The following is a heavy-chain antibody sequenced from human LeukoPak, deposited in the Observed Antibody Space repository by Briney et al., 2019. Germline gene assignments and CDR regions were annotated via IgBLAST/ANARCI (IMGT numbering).Heavy chain of an antibody. CDR3: ARGPDLLQYTVMVPEGIDY. J-gene: IGHJ4*02. CDR1: GYTFTSYY. V-gene: IGHV1-46*01. Sequence: ASVKVSCKASGYTFTSYYMHWVRQAPGQGLEWMGIINPSGGSTNFAQKFQGRVTMTTDTSTRTVNMELSSLRSEDTAVYYCARGPDLLQYTVMVPEGIDYWGQGTLVTVSS. CDR2: INPSGGST. D-gene: IGHD5-18*01.